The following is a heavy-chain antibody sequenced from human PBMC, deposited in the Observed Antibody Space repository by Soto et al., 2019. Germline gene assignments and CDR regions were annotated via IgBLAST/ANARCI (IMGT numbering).Heavy chain of an antibody. D-gene: IGHD3-10*01. CDR1: GGSISSGGYY. CDR3: ARRWGGTFDI. V-gene: IGHV4-39*01. CDR2: ISYSGST. J-gene: IGHJ3*02. Sequence: PSETLSLTCTVSGGSISSGGYYWSWIRQHPGTGLEWIGHISYSGSTNYNTSLKSRVTISVDTSKYQFSLKLSSVTAADTAVYYCARRWGGTFDIWGQGTMVTVSS.